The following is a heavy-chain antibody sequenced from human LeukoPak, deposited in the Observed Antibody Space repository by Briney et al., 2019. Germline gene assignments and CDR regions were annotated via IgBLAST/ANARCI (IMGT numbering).Heavy chain of an antibody. J-gene: IGHJ3*02. Sequence: ASVKVSCKASGYTFTGYYMHWVRQAPGQGLEWMGWINPNSGGTNYAQKFQGRVTMTRDTSISTAYMELSRLRSDDTAVYYCAREKNYYDSSGLDAFDIWGQGTMVTVSS. CDR2: INPNSGGT. D-gene: IGHD3-22*01. CDR3: AREKNYYDSSGLDAFDI. CDR1: GYTFTGYY. V-gene: IGHV1-2*02.